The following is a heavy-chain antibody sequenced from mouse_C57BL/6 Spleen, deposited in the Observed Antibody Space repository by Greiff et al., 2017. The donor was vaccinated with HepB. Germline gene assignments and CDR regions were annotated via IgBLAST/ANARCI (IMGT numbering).Heavy chain of an antibody. Sequence: QVQLQQSGAELVKPGASVKLSCKASGYTFTVYTIHWVKQRSGQGLEWIGWVYPGSGSIKYNEKFKDKATLTADKSSSTVYTEMSRLTSEDSAVYFCARHEDQAHYGPILDYWGQGTTLTVSS. J-gene: IGHJ2*01. CDR1: GYTFTVYT. CDR2: VYPGSGSI. V-gene: IGHV1-62-2*01. D-gene: IGHD1-1*01. CDR3: ARHEDQAHYGPILDY.